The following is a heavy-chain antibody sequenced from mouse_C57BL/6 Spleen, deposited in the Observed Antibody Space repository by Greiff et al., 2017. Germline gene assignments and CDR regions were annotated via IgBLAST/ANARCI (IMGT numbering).Heavy chain of an antibody. CDR2: IRSKSNNYAT. CDR1: GFSFNTYA. V-gene: IGHV10-1*01. J-gene: IGHJ3*01. CDR3: VSLDDPFAY. Sequence: EVKLVESGGGLVQPKGSLKLSCAASGFSFNTYAMNWVRQAPGKGLEWVARIRSKSNNYATYYADSVKDRFTISRDDSESMLYLQMNNLKTEDTAMYYCVSLDDPFAYWGQGTLVTVSA.